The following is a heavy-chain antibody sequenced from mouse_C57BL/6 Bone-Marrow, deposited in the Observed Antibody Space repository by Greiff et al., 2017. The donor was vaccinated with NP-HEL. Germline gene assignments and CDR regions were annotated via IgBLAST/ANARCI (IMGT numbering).Heavy chain of an antibody. D-gene: IGHD1-1*01. CDR1: GFTFSDYY. CDR2: ISNGGGST. Sequence: EVQGVESGGGLVQPGGSLKLSCAASGFTFSDYYMYWVRQTPEKRLEWVAYISNGGGSTYYPDTVKGRFTISRDNAKNTLYLQMSRLKSEDTAMYYCARHYYGSSYVRGYYAMDYWGQGTSVTVSS. CDR3: ARHYYGSSYVRGYYAMDY. J-gene: IGHJ4*01. V-gene: IGHV5-12*01.